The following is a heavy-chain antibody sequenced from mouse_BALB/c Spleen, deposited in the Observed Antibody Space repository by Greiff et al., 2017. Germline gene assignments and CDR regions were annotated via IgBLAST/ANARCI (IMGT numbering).Heavy chain of an antibody. CDR3: ARSEGYDDEAWFAY. V-gene: IGHV5-6*01. D-gene: IGHD2-14*01. CDR1: GFTFSSYG. CDR2: ISSGGSYT. J-gene: IGHJ3*01. Sequence: EVQVVESGGDLVKPGGSLKLSCAASGFTFSSYGMSWVRQTPDKRLEWVATISSGGSYTYYPDSVKGRFTISRDNAKNTLYLQMSSLKSEDTAMYYCARSEGYDDEAWFAYWGQGTLVTVSA.